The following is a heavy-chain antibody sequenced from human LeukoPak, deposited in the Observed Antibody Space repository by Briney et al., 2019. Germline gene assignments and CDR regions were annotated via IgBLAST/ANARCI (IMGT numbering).Heavy chain of an antibody. V-gene: IGHV1-69*04. D-gene: IGHD1-26*01. CDR2: IIPILGIA. Sequence: SVKVSCKASGGTFSSYAISWVRQAPGQGLEWMGRIIPILGIANYAQKFQGRVTITADKSTSTAYMELSSLRSEDTAVYYCARDTGGSYYFWFDPWGQGTLVTVSS. CDR1: GGTFSSYA. J-gene: IGHJ5*02. CDR3: ARDTGGSYYFWFDP.